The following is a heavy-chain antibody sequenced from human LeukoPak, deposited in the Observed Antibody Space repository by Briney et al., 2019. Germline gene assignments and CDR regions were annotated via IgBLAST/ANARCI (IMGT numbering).Heavy chain of an antibody. CDR2: ITSSGGST. Sequence: PGGSLRLSCAASEFSFTTHAMNWVRQAPGKGLEWVSTITSSGGSTYYADSVKGRFTISRDNSKNTLYLQMNSLRAEDTAVYYCARDCGGDCPSGSSWGQGTLVTVSS. V-gene: IGHV3-23*01. CDR1: EFSFTTHA. J-gene: IGHJ5*02. CDR3: ARDCGGDCPSGSS. D-gene: IGHD2-21*02.